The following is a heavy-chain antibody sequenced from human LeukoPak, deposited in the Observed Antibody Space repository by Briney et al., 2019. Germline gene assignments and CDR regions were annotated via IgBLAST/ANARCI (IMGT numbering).Heavy chain of an antibody. D-gene: IGHD3-22*01. CDR3: ARDLSGYGASDY. J-gene: IGHJ4*02. CDR2: IYHTGNT. V-gene: IGHV4-31*03. Sequence: PSETLSLTCSVSGGSISSGAYYWSWIRQFPGRGLEWIAYIYHTGNTYYNPSLKSRLTTSLDTSKNQFSLKLSSVTAADTAVYYCARDLSGYGASDYWGQGTLVTVSS. CDR1: GGSISSGAYY.